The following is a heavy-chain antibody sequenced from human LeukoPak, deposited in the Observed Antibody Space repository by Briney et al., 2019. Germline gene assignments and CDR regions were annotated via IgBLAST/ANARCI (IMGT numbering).Heavy chain of an antibody. CDR1: GFTFRSYW. CDR3: ASAYYHYYFDY. D-gene: IGHD3-16*01. CDR2: INGDGSST. J-gene: IGHJ4*02. V-gene: IGHV3-74*01. Sequence: GGSLRLSCEASGFTFRSYWMHWVRQAPRKGLVWVSRINGDGSSTSYADSVKGRFTISRDNAKNTLYLQMNSLRAEDSAVYYCASAYYHYYFDYWGQGTLVTVSS.